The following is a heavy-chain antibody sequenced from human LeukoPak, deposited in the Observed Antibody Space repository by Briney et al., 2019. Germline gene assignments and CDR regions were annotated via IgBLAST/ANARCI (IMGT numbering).Heavy chain of an antibody. CDR2: IKTKTDGGTT. J-gene: IGHJ4*02. V-gene: IGHV3-15*01. D-gene: IGHD2-2*01. CDR3: TTLSVPVDY. Sequence: GGSLRLSCAASGLTFSNVWMSWVRQAPGKGLEWVGRIKTKTDGGTTDYAAPVKGRFTISRDDSKDTLYLQMNSLKTEDTAVYYCTTLSVPVDYWGQGALATVSS. CDR1: GLTFSNVW.